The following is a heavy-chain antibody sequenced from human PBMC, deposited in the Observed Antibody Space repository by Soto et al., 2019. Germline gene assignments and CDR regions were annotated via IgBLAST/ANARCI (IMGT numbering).Heavy chain of an antibody. V-gene: IGHV3-30*18. CDR1: GFTFNNSG. Sequence: GGSLRLSCRVSGFTFNNSGMHWVRQAPGKGLEWMAVISYDGSDKYYADSVKGRVIISRDNSKNTLNLEMNSLRAEDTAIYYCVKDRVPGAYGNYYGMDVWGQGTTVTVS. D-gene: IGHD5-12*01. CDR3: VKDRVPGAYGNYYGMDV. J-gene: IGHJ6*02. CDR2: ISYDGSDK.